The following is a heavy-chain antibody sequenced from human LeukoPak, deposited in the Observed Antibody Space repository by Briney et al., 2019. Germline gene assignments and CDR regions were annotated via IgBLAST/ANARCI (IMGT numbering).Heavy chain of an antibody. Sequence: PSQTLSLTCTVSGGSISSGDYYWSWIRQPPGKGLEWIGYIYYSGSTYYNPSLKSRVTISVDTSKNQFSLKLSSVTAADTAVYYCARGGYCDSSSDWLDPWGQGTLVTVSS. CDR1: GGSISSGDYY. J-gene: IGHJ5*02. CDR3: ARGGYCDSSSDWLDP. V-gene: IGHV4-30-4*08. CDR2: IYYSGST. D-gene: IGHD3-22*01.